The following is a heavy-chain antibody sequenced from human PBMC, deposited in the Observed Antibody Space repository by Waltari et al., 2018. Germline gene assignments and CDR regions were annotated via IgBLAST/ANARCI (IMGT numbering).Heavy chain of an antibody. CDR2: IHGSGRI. J-gene: IGHJ4*02. CDR1: GDSIRGSFW. V-gene: IGHV4-4*02. CDR3: ARDRGRGLYLDS. D-gene: IGHD5-12*01. Sequence: VQLQESGPGLVKPSGTLSVTCAVSGDSIRGSFWWSWVRQTPGKGLEWIGQIHGSGRINYTPSLESRVTVSRDTSNNQFSLKLTSATAADTAVYFCARDRGRGLYLDSWGQGILVTVSP.